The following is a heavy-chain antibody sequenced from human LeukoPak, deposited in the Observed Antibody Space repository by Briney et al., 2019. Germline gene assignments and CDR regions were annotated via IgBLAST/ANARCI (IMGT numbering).Heavy chain of an antibody. V-gene: IGHV4-39*01. D-gene: IGHD3-3*01. CDR2: IYYSGST. CDR3: ATLRFLEWLLVDAFDI. Sequence: SETLSLTCTVSGGSISSSSYYWGWIRQPPGKGLEWIGSIYYSGSTYYNPSLKSRVTISVDTSKNQFSLKLSSVTAADTAVYYCATLRFLEWLLVDAFDIWGRGTMVTVSS. CDR1: GGSISSSSYY. J-gene: IGHJ3*02.